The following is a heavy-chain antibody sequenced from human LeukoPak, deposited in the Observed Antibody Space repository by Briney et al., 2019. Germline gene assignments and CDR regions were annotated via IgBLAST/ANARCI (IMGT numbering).Heavy chain of an antibody. Sequence: ASVKVSCKASGYTFTGYYMHWVRQAPGQGLEWMGWINPNSGGTNYAQKFQGRVTMTRDTSISTAYMELSRPRSDDTAVYYCARVSRKTTSSFDYWGQRTLVTVSS. J-gene: IGHJ4*02. CDR1: GYTFTGYY. V-gene: IGHV1-2*02. CDR2: INPNSGGT. CDR3: ARVSRKTTSSFDY. D-gene: IGHD2-2*01.